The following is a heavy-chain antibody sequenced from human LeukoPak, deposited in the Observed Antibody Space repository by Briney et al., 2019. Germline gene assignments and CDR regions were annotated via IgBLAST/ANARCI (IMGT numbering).Heavy chain of an antibody. Sequence: GGSLRLPCAASGFSFDNYGMHCVRQAPGKGVEWVAIIWYDGSDKYADAVKGRFTISRDNSKNTLYLQMNSLRGDDTGVYYCAKVGYSSSYLHMDVWGKGTTVTVSS. J-gene: IGHJ6*03. V-gene: IGHV3-33*06. D-gene: IGHD5-18*01. CDR2: IWYDGSDK. CDR1: GFSFDNYG. CDR3: AKVGYSSSYLHMDV.